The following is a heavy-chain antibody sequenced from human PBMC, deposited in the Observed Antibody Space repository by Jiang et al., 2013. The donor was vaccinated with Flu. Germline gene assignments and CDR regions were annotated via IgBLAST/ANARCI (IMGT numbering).Heavy chain of an antibody. CDR2: IIPLFGTA. D-gene: IGHD3-22*01. CDR1: GGTFSSYS. Sequence: EVKKSGSSVKVSCKASGGTFSSYSINWVRQAPGQGLEWMGGIIPLFGTANYAQKFQGRVTITADESTSTVYMELSSLRSEDTAVYYCARGYDGTSAYYYPYWGQGTLVTVSS. J-gene: IGHJ4*02. V-gene: IGHV1-69*13. CDR3: ARGYDGTSAYYYPY.